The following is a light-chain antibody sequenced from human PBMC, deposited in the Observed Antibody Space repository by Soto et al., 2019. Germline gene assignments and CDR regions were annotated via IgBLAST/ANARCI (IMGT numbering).Light chain of an antibody. CDR3: QQYNHWPPAYKVWT. Sequence: EIVMTQSPATLSVSPGERATLSCRASQSVSSNLAWYQQKPGQAPRLLIYGASTRATGIPARFSGSGFGTEFTLTISSLQSEDLAVYDCQQYNHWPPAYKVWTFGQGTKLEIK. CDR1: QSVSSN. CDR2: GAS. J-gene: IGKJ2*02. V-gene: IGKV3-15*01.